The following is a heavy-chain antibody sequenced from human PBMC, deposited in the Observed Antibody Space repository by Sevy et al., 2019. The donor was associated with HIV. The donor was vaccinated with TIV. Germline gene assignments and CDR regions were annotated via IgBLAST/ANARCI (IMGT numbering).Heavy chain of an antibody. CDR2: IWYDGSNK. Sequence: GGSLRLSCAASGFTFSSYGMHWVRQAPGKGLEWVAVIWYDGSNKYYAYSVKGRFTISRDNSKNTLYLQMNSLRAEDTAEYYCATSDYYGSRSYYYYYYMDVWGKGTTVTVSS. J-gene: IGHJ6*03. CDR1: GFTFSSYG. CDR3: ATSDYYGSRSYYYYYYMDV. D-gene: IGHD3-10*01. V-gene: IGHV3-33*01.